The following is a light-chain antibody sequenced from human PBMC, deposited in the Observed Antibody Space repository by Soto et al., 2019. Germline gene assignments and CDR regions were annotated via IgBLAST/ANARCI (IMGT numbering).Light chain of an antibody. J-gene: IGKJ2*02. CDR2: ASS. CDR1: QSISSY. Sequence: IQMTQSPSSLSASVGDRVTITCRSSQSISSYLYWYQQKPGKAPKLLIYASSSLQSGVPSRFSGSGSGTDFTLTISSLQPEDFATYYCKQGYSAPMCTFGQGTTLEIK. CDR3: KQGYSAPMCT. V-gene: IGKV1-39*01.